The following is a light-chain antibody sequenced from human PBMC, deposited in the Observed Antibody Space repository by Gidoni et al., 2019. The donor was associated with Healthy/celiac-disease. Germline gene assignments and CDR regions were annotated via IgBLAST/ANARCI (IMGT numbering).Light chain of an antibody. CDR2: SNN. Sequence: VLTQPPAAAGTPGQRVTISCSGSSSNNGSNTVNWYQQLPGTAPQLLIYSNNPRPSGVPDRCSGSTSGTSASLAIGGLQSEDEADYCCAAWDDSLNGRVFGGGTKLTVL. CDR3: AAWDDSLNGRV. V-gene: IGLV1-44*01. CDR1: SSNNGSNT. J-gene: IGLJ3*02.